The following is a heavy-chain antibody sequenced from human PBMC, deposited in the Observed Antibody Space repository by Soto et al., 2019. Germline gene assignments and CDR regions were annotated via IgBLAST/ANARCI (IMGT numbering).Heavy chain of an antibody. CDR3: ARESAGKTLYGMDV. J-gene: IGHJ6*02. CDR1: GYTFPVSY. D-gene: IGHD1-1*01. Sequence: QVQLVQSGAEVKKPGASVKVSCETSGYTFPVSYTHWLRQAPGQGLERMGWINRNSGDTKYAHKFEGRVTMTRDSSAGTAYMELSGLRSDDTAVYFCARESAGKTLYGMDVWGQGTTVTVSS. CDR2: INRNSGDT. V-gene: IGHV1-2*02.